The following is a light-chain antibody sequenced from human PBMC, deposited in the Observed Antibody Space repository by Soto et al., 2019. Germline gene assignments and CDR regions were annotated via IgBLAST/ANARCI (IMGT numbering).Light chain of an antibody. V-gene: IGLV1-51*01. CDR1: SSNIGNNR. CDR3: GAWDSSLSAVV. Sequence: QSVLTQPPSMSAAPGQMVTISCSGSSSNIGNNRVSWYQQLPGAAPKLLIYDDYARPSGIPDRFSGSKSGTSATLGITGLQSGDEADYYCGAWDSSLSAVVFGGGTQLTV. J-gene: IGLJ2*01. CDR2: DDY.